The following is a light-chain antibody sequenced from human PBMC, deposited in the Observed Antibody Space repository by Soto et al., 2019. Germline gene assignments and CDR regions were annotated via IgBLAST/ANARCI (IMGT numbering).Light chain of an antibody. V-gene: IGLV2-14*03. J-gene: IGLJ3*02. CDR1: SDDVGGYDF. Sequence: QAVVTQPASMSGSPGQSITISCTGTSDDVGGYDFVSWYQQHPGKVPRLIIYDFIKRPSGVSHRFSGSKSGNTASLTISGLHIEDDADYYCASYTSSSTYLFGGGTQLTVL. CDR3: ASYTSSSTYL. CDR2: DFI.